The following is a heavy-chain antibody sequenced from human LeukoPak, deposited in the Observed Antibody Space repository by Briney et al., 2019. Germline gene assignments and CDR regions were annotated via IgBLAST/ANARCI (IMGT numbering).Heavy chain of an antibody. V-gene: IGHV3-21*01. J-gene: IGHJ1*01. CDR3: ARDTPDSGQH. Sequence: GGSLRLSCAASGFTFSNAWMSWVRQAPGKGLEWVSSISSSSSYIYYADSVKGRFTISRDNAKNSLYLQMNSLRAEDTAVYYCARDTPDSGQHWGQGTLVTVSS. CDR2: ISSSSSYI. CDR1: GFTFSNAW. D-gene: IGHD3-10*01.